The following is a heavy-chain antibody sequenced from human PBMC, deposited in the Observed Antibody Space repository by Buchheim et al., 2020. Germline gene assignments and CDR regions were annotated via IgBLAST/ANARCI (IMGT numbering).Heavy chain of an antibody. J-gene: IGHJ6*03. D-gene: IGHD6-6*01. V-gene: IGHV3-7*01. CDR3: ARDSFKEYSMSSYLGEYYYNYYMEV. CDR1: GFTFSSYW. CDR2: IKQDGSEK. Sequence: EVQLVESGGGLVQPGGSLRLSCAASGFTFSSYWMSWVRQAPGKGLEWVANIKQDGSEKYYVDSVKGRFTISRDNAKNSLYLQMNRLRDEDTDVYYCARDSFKEYSMSSYLGEYYYNYYMEVWGKETT.